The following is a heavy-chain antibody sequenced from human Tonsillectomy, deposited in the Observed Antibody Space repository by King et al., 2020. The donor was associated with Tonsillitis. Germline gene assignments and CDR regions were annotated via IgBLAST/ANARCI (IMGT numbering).Heavy chain of an antibody. CDR3: ARDPDYYDGSGYQARVAFDI. D-gene: IGHD3-22*01. CDR1: GGTFSSYA. Sequence: QLVQSGAEVKKPGSSVTVSCKASGGTFSSYAISWVRQAPGQGLEWMGGIIPIFGTANYAQKFQGRVTITADKSTSTAYMELSSLRSEDTAVYYCARDPDYYDGSGYQARVAFDIWGQGTMVTVSS. CDR2: IIPIFGTA. J-gene: IGHJ3*02. V-gene: IGHV1-69*14.